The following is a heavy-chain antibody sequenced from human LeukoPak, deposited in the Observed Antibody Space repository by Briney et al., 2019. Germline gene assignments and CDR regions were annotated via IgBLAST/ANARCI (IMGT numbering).Heavy chain of an antibody. Sequence: GGSLRLSCAASGFTFSGSPIHWVRQASGKGLEWVGRIRSKADTYATAYGASVKGRFTISRDNAKNSLYLQMNSLRAEDTAVYYCAELGITMIGGVWGKGTTVTISS. V-gene: IGHV3-73*01. J-gene: IGHJ6*04. CDR3: AELGITMIGGV. CDR1: GFTFSGSP. CDR2: IRSKADTYAT. D-gene: IGHD3-10*02.